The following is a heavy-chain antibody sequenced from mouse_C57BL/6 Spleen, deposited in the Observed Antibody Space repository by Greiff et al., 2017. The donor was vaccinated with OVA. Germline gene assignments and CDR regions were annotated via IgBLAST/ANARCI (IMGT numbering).Heavy chain of an antibody. Sequence: VQLQQPGAELVMPGASVKLSCKASGYTFTSYWMHWVKQRPGQGLAWIGEIDPSDSYTNYNQKFKGKSTLTVDKSSSTAYMQLSSLTSEDSAVYYCARNYGFDYWGQGTTLTVSS. CDR1: GYTFTSYW. CDR2: IDPSDSYT. V-gene: IGHV1-69*01. CDR3: ARNYGFDY. D-gene: IGHD1-1*01. J-gene: IGHJ2*01.